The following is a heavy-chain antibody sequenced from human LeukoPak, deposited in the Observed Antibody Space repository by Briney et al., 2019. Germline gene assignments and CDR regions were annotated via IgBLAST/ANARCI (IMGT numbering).Heavy chain of an antibody. D-gene: IGHD5-18*01. Sequence: PGGSLRLSCAASGFTFSSYAINWVRQAPGKGLEWVAVISYDGSNKYYADSVKGRFTISRDNSKNTLYLQMNSLRAEDTAVYYCARDQLRYSDCFDYWGQGTLVTVSS. CDR3: ARDQLRYSDCFDY. V-gene: IGHV3-30-3*01. J-gene: IGHJ4*02. CDR1: GFTFSSYA. CDR2: ISYDGSNK.